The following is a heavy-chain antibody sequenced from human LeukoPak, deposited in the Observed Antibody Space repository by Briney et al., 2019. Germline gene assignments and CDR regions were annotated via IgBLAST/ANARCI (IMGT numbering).Heavy chain of an antibody. CDR1: GGSFSGYY. J-gene: IGHJ6*03. Sequence: SETLSLTCAVYGGSFSGYYWSWIRQPPGKGLEWIGEINHSGSTNYNPSLKSRVTISVDTSKNQFSLKLSSVTAADTAVYYCARLSYSYDSSGYYGRDYYYYYMDVWGKGTTVTISS. CDR3: ARLSYSYDSSGYYGRDYYYYYMDV. CDR2: INHSGST. D-gene: IGHD3-22*01. V-gene: IGHV4-34*01.